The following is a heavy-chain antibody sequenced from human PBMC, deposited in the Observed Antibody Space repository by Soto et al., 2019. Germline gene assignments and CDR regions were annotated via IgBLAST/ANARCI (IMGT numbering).Heavy chain of an antibody. CDR3: ARRDDSPTAEYFQH. D-gene: IGHD2-21*01. V-gene: IGHV5-51*01. CDR2: IYPGDSDT. J-gene: IGHJ1*01. Sequence: GESLKISCKGSGYSFTTYWIGWVRQMPGKGLEWMGIIYPGDSDTRHSPSFQGQVTISADKSTSTAYLQWSSLKASDTAMYYCARRDDSPTAEYFQHWGQGTLVTVSS. CDR1: GYSFTTYW.